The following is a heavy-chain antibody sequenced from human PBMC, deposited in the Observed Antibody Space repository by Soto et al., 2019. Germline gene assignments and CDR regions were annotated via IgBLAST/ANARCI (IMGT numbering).Heavy chain of an antibody. Sequence: EVQLVESGGGLVQPGGSLKLFCVASGFTLSDSAIHWVRQASGKGLEWVGRVKTKLDNYATAYAASVKGRFTVSRDDSKNSAYLQMNSLKAEDTAVYFCTRLTYGDFRFDPWGQGTLVTVSS. D-gene: IGHD2-21*02. J-gene: IGHJ5*02. CDR1: GFTLSDSA. CDR3: TRLTYGDFRFDP. V-gene: IGHV3-73*02. CDR2: VKTKLDNYAT.